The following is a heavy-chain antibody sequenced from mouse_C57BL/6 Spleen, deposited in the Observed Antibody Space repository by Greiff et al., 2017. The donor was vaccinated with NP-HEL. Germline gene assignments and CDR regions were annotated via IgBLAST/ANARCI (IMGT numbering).Heavy chain of an antibody. V-gene: IGHV5-6*01. Sequence: EVQGVESGGDLVKPGGSLKLSCAASGFTFSSYGMSWVRQTPDKRLEWVATISSGGGYTYYPDSVKGRFTISRDNAKNTLYLQMSSLKSEDTAMYYCASLGSSYDWGQGTTLTVSS. J-gene: IGHJ2*01. CDR2: ISSGGGYT. CDR3: ASLGSSYD. CDR1: GFTFSSYG. D-gene: IGHD1-1*01.